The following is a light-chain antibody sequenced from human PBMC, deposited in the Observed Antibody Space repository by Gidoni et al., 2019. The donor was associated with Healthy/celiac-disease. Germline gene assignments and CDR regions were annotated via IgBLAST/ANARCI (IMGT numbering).Light chain of an antibody. CDR3: QQSDSTLLT. Sequence: DIQMTQSPSSLSASVGDRVTITCRASQSISSYLNGYQQKPGKAPKLLIYAASSLQSGVPSRFSGSGSGTDVTLTISSLQPEDVATYYCQQSDSTLLTFXGXTKVEIK. J-gene: IGKJ4*01. CDR1: QSISSY. CDR2: AAS. V-gene: IGKV1-39*01.